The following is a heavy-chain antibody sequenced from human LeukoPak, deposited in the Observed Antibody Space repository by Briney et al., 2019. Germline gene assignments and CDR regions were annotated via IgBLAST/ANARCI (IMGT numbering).Heavy chain of an antibody. D-gene: IGHD2-15*01. Sequence: KPSETLSPTCTVSGGSISSYYWSWIRQPPGKGLEWIGYIYYSGSTNYNASLTNRVTISVDTSKNQFSLKLSSVTAADTAVYYCAREVGYCSGGSCYSYFDYWGQGTLVTVSS. V-gene: IGHV4-59*01. CDR2: IYYSGST. J-gene: IGHJ4*02. CDR3: AREVGYCSGGSCYSYFDY. CDR1: GGSISSYY.